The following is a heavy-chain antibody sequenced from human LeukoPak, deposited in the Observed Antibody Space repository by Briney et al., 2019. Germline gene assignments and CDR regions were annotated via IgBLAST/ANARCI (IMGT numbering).Heavy chain of an antibody. D-gene: IGHD3-16*01. J-gene: IGHJ6*03. CDR2: ISGSGGRT. V-gene: IGHV3-23*01. CDR1: GFTFSRYA. CDR3: AKTFSYYYMDV. Sequence: GGSLRLSCAAAGFTFSRYAMRWVRQAQGKGMEWVSAISGSGGRTYYADSVKGRFTISRDNSKNTLYLQMNSLRAEDTAVYYCAKTFSYYYMDVWGKGTTVTVSS.